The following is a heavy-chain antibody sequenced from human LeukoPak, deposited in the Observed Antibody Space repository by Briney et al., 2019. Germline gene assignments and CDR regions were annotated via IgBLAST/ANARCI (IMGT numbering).Heavy chain of an antibody. CDR2: ISGSGVST. CDR3: AKGLAAADYYFDY. D-gene: IGHD6-13*01. J-gene: IGHJ4*02. CDR1: GFTLSSHA. V-gene: IGHV3-23*01. Sequence: GGSLRLSCAASGFTLSSHAMSWVRQAPGKGLEWVSTISGSGVSTHYADSVEGRFTVSRDTSQNTLYLQMNSLRAEDMAVYYCAKGLAAADYYFDYWGQGALVTVSS.